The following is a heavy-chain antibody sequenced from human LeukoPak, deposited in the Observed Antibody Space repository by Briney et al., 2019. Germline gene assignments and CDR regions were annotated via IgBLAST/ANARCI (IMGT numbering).Heavy chain of an antibody. CDR2: ISWSSGSI. CDR1: GFTFDDYA. D-gene: IGHD5-24*01. Sequence: GGSLRLSCAASGFTFDDYAMHWVRQAPGKGLEWVSGISWSSGSIGYADSVRGRFTISRDNAKNSLYLQMNSLRAEDTALYYCAKDMSGGYNEGGGFDYWGQGTLVTVSS. CDR3: AKDMSGGYNEGGGFDY. J-gene: IGHJ4*02. V-gene: IGHV3-9*01.